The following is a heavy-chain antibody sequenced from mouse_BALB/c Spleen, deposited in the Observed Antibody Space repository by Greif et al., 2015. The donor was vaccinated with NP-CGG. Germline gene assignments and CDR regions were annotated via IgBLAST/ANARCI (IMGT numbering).Heavy chain of an antibody. V-gene: IGHV1-69*02. CDR2: IDPSDSYT. CDR3: ARRVTTATLYAMDY. Sequence: VQLQQSGAELVKPGASVKLSCKASGYTFTSYWMHWVKQRPGQGLEWIGEIDPSDSYTNYNQKFKGKATLTVDKSSSTAYMQLSSLTSEDSAVYYCARRVTTATLYAMDYWGQGTSVTVSS. CDR1: GYTFTSYW. D-gene: IGHD1-2*01. J-gene: IGHJ4*01.